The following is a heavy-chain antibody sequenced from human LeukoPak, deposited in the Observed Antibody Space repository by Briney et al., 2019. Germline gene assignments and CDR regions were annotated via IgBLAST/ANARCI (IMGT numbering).Heavy chain of an antibody. D-gene: IGHD6-19*01. CDR1: GFTFSSYG. CDR3: AKDGGYSSGWYSLDY. J-gene: IGHJ4*02. CDR2: IRYDGSNK. Sequence: PGGSLRLSCAASGFTFSSYGMHWVRQAPGKGLEWVAFIRYDGSNKYYADSVKGRFTISRDNSKNTLYLQMNSLRAEDTAVYYCAKDGGYSSGWYSLDYWGQGTLVTVSS. V-gene: IGHV3-30*02.